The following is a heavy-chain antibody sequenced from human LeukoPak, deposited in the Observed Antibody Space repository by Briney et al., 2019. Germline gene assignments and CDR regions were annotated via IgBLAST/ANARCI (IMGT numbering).Heavy chain of an antibody. CDR2: INAGNGNT. J-gene: IGHJ4*02. V-gene: IGHV1-3*01. D-gene: IGHD6-13*01. Sequence: ASVKVSCKASGYTFTSYAMHWVRQAPGQRLEWMGWINAGNGNTKYSQKLQGRVTMTTDTFTSTAYMELRSLRSDDTAVYYCARQLAAAAPDYWGQGTLVTVSS. CDR3: ARQLAAAAPDY. CDR1: GYTFTSYA.